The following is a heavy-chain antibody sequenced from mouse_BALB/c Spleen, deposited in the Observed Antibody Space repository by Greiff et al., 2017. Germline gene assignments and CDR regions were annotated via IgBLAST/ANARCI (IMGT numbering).Heavy chain of an antibody. CDR1: GYTFTSYW. CDR2: IYPSDSYT. Sequence: QVQLQQPGAELVRPGASVKLSCKASGYTFTSYWINWVKQRPGQGLEWIGNIYPSDSYTNYNQKFKDKATLTVDKSSSTAYMQLSSPTSEDSAVYYCTRWSYYEQFLDYWGQGTTLTVSS. V-gene: IGHV1-69*02. D-gene: IGHD1-1*01. J-gene: IGHJ2*01. CDR3: TRWSYYEQFLDY.